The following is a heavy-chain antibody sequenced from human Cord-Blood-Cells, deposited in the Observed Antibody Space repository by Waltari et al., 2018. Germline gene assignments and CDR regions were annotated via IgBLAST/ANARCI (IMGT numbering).Heavy chain of an antibody. CDR1: GFNVSSNY. D-gene: IGHD7-27*01. V-gene: IGHV3-53*01. CDR2: IYSGGSK. CDR3: ARASNWGSPFDY. J-gene: IGHJ4*02. Sequence: EVQLVESGGGLIQPGGSLRLSCAASGFNVSSNYMSWVRQAPGNGLEWVSFIYSGGSKYAADAVKGQFTISRDNSKNTLYLQMNSLRAEDTAVYYCARASNWGSPFDYWGQGTLVTVSS.